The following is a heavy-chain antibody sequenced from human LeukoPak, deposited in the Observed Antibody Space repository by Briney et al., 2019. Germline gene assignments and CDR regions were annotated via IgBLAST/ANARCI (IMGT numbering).Heavy chain of an antibody. CDR3: ARLGRSLRFFDGNNYAVDV. CDR2: IGTIGDT. J-gene: IGHJ6*02. CDR1: GFIFSNYD. V-gene: IGHV3-13*04. Sequence: GGSLRFSCVASGFIFSNYDMHWVRQATGKGLEWVSAIGTIGDTFYPDSLKGRFNISRENAKNSLYLEMNNVRAGDTAVYYCARLGRSLRFFDGNNYAVDVWGPGTTVTVSS. D-gene: IGHD3-9*01.